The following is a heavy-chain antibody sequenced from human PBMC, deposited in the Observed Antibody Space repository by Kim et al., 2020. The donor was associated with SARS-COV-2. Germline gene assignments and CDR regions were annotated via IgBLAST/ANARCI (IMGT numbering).Heavy chain of an antibody. D-gene: IGHD2-21*02. Sequence: NYAKRFEGRVTITAETSMNTAYMEMRSLGSEDTAIYYCTRDHCGGDCYSDLWGQGTLVTVSS. CDR3: TRDHCGGDCYSDL. J-gene: IGHJ5*02. V-gene: IGHV1-69*04.